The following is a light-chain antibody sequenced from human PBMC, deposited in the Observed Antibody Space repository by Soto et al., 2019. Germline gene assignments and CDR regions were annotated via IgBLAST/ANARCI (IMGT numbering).Light chain of an antibody. CDR3: QQYNSYPS. J-gene: IGKJ3*01. Sequence: DIQMTQSPSTLSASVGVRVTITCRASQSVGTWVAWYQQKPGKAPKLLIFGASNLESGVPSRFSGSGSGTEFTLTISSLQPDDFATYYCQQYNSYPSFGPGTKVDIK. CDR2: GAS. CDR1: QSVGTW. V-gene: IGKV1-5*01.